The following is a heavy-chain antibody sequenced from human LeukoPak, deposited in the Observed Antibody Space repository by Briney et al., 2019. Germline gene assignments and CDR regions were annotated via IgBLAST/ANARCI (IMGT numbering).Heavy chain of an antibody. V-gene: IGHV3-48*03. J-gene: IGHJ4*02. CDR3: ARDYGGSSPFDY. CDR2: ISSSDSTI. Sequence: GGFLRLSCAASGFTFSSYEMHWVRQAPGKGLEWVSYISSSDSTIYYADSVKGRFTISRDNAKNSLYLQMNSLRAEDTAVYYCARDYGGSSPFDYWGQGTLVTVSS. D-gene: IGHD4-23*01. CDR1: GFTFSSYE.